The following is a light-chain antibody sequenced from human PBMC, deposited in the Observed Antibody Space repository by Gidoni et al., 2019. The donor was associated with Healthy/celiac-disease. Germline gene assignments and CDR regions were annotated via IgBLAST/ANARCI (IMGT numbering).Light chain of an antibody. CDR3: QQSYSTPQFT. Sequence: DIQMTQSPSSLSASVGDRVTITCRASQSISSYLNWYQQKPGKAPKLLIYAASSLQSGVLSRFSGSGSGTAFTLTISSLQPEDFATYYCQQSYSTPQFTFGPXTKVDIK. CDR2: AAS. J-gene: IGKJ3*01. CDR1: QSISSY. V-gene: IGKV1-39*01.